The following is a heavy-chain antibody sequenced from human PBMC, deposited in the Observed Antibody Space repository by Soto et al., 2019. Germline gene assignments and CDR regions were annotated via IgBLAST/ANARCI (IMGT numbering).Heavy chain of an antibody. V-gene: IGHV3-21*01. Sequence: GGSLRLSCAASGFTFGTFTMSWVRQAPGKGLEWVSSIGTTSTYIYYADSVRRRFTISRENAKNPLYLQMNSLRAEDTAVYFCARVMCGDCSSYYYYSMDVWGQGTTVTVS. J-gene: IGHJ6*02. CDR2: IGTTSTYI. D-gene: IGHD2-21*02. CDR3: ARVMCGDCSSYYYYSMDV. CDR1: GFTFGTFT.